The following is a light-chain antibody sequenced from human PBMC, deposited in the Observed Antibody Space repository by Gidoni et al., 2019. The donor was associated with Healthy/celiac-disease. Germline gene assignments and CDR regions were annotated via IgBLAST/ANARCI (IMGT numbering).Light chain of an antibody. V-gene: IGKV3-15*01. CDR2: GAS. CDR1: QSVSSN. CDR3: QQYNNWPPWT. J-gene: IGKJ1*01. Sequence: EIVMTQSPATLSVSPGERATHSCRASQSVSSNLAWYQQKPGQARRLLTYGASTRATGITARFSGSGSGTEFTLTISSLQSEDFAVYYCQQYNNWPPWTFGQGTKVEIK.